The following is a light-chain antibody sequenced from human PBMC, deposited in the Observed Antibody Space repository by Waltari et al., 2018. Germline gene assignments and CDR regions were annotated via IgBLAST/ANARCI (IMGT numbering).Light chain of an antibody. CDR3: NSYAGSSSWV. CDR1: SRDIGFYNY. Sequence: QSALTQPASVSEPPGQSITISCTGTSRDIGFYNYVSWYQQHPGKTPKLMIYDVSERPSGVSNRFSGSKSCNTASLTISGLQAEDEADYYCNSYAGSSSWVFGGGTKLTVL. J-gene: IGLJ3*02. V-gene: IGLV2-14*03. CDR2: DVS.